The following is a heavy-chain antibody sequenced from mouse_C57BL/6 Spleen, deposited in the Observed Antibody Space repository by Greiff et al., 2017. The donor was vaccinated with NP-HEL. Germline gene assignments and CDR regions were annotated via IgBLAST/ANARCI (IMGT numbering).Heavy chain of an antibody. CDR3: ARERQLRLPYAMDY. CDR2: ILPGSGST. Sequence: QVQLQQSGAELMKPGTSVKLSCKATGYTFTGYWIEWVKQRPGHGLEWIGEILPGSGSTNYNEKFKGKATFTADTSSNTAYMQLSSLTTEDSAIYYCARERQLRLPYAMDYWGQGTSVTVSS. D-gene: IGHD3-2*02. J-gene: IGHJ4*01. V-gene: IGHV1-9*01. CDR1: GYTFTGYW.